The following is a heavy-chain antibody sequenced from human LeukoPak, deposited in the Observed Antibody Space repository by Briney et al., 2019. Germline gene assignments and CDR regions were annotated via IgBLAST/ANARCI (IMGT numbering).Heavy chain of an antibody. D-gene: IGHD2-2*02. J-gene: IGHJ5*02. Sequence: SQTLSLTCTVSGGSISSGDHYWSWIRQPPGKGLEWIGYIYYSGSTYYNPSLKSRVTISVDTSKNQFSLKLSSVTAADTAVYYCARTDIVVVPAAISWFDPWGQGTLVTVSS. CDR1: GGSISSGDHY. CDR2: IYYSGST. CDR3: ARTDIVVVPAAISWFDP. V-gene: IGHV4-30-4*08.